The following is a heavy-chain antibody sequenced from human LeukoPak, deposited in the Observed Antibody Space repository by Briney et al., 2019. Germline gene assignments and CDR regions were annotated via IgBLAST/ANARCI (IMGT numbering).Heavy chain of an antibody. CDR1: GFTFDDYA. CDR3: AKDMVGSAMTEIDY. J-gene: IGHJ4*02. CDR2: ISWNSNTI. V-gene: IGHV3-9*01. Sequence: LTGGSLRLSCAASGFTFDDYAMHWVRQAPGKGLEWVSGISWNSNTIGYADSVKGRFTISRDNAKHSLYLQMNSLRAEDTTLYYCAKDMVGSAMTEIDYWGQGTLVTVSS. D-gene: IGHD2-15*01.